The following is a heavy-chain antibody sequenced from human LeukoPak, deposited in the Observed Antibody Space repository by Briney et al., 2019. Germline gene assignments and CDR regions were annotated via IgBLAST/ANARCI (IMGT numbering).Heavy chain of an antibody. V-gene: IGHV4-4*07. J-gene: IGHJ4*02. Sequence: SETLSLTCTVSGGSISSYYWSRIRQPAGKGLEWIGRIYTSGSTNYNPSLKSRVTMSVDTSKNQFSLKLSSVTAADTAVYYCARGLAYYYDSSGYGFDYWGQGTLVTVSS. CDR2: IYTSGST. CDR3: ARGLAYYYDSSGYGFDY. CDR1: GGSISSYY. D-gene: IGHD3-22*01.